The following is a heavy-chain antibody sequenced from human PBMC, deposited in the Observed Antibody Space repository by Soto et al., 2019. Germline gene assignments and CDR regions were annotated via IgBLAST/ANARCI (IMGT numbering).Heavy chain of an antibody. J-gene: IGHJ4*02. Sequence: PGGSLRLSCAASGFTFSSYAMNWVRQAPGKGLEWVALISHDGINKYYADSVRGRFTISRDSSTNTLYLQMNSLRAADTAVYYCGRCTSTSCHLGSDYWGQGTVVTVYS. V-gene: IGHV3-30-3*01. CDR2: ISHDGINK. D-gene: IGHD2-2*01. CDR3: GRCTSTSCHLGSDY. CDR1: GFTFSSYA.